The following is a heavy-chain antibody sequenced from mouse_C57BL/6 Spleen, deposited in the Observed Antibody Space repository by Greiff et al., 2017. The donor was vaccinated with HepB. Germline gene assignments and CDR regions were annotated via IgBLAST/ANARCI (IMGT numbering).Heavy chain of an antibody. CDR1: GYAFTNYL. CDR2: INPGSGGT. V-gene: IGHV1-54*01. J-gene: IGHJ4*01. Sequence: QVQLQQSGAELVRPGTSVKVSCKASGYAFTNYLIEWVKQRPGQGLEWIGVINPGSGGTNYNEKFKGKATLTADKSSSTAYMQLSILTSEDSAVYFCARRYYDYLYAMDYWGQGTSVTVSS. CDR3: ARRYYDYLYAMDY. D-gene: IGHD2-4*01.